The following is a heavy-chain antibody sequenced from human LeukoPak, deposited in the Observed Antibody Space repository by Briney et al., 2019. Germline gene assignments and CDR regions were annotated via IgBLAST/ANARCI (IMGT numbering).Heavy chain of an antibody. V-gene: IGHV1-2*02. Sequence: ASVKVSCKASGYTFTGYYMHWVRQAPREGLEWMGWINHNSGGTNYAQKFQGRVTMTRDTSISTAYMELSRLRSDDTAVYYCARDLGGDYWGQGTLVTVSS. CDR2: INHNSGGT. J-gene: IGHJ4*02. CDR1: GYTFTGYY. CDR3: ARDLGGDY.